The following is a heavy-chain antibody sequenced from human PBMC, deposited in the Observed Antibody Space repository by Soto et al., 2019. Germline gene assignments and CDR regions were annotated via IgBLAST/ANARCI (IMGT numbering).Heavy chain of an antibody. V-gene: IGHV1-69*04. CDR1: GGTFSSYT. CDR2: IIPILGIA. D-gene: IGHD6-6*01. J-gene: IGHJ4*02. Sequence: GASVKVSCKASGGTFSSYTISWVRQAPGQGLEWMGRIIPILGIANYAQEFQGRVTITADKSTSTAYMELSSLRSEDTAVYYCARDVYSSSGHFFDYWGQGTLVTVSS. CDR3: ARDVYSSSGHFFDY.